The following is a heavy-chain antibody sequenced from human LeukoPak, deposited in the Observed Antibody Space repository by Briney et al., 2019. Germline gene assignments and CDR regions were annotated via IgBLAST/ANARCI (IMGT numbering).Heavy chain of an antibody. CDR1: GGSISSYY. V-gene: IGHV4-59*01. CDR2: IYYSGST. D-gene: IGHD2-15*01. Sequence: KPSETLSLTCTVSGGSISSYYWNWIRQPPGKGLEWIGYIYYSGSTNHNPSLRSRVTISVDTSNNQFSLKLSSVTAADTAVYYCARGFCSGGHCYRTFFDYWGQGTLVTVSS. CDR3: ARGFCSGGHCYRTFFDY. J-gene: IGHJ4*02.